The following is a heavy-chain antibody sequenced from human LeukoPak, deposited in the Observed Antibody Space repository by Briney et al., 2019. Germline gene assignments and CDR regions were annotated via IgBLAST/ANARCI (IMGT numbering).Heavy chain of an antibody. CDR2: SIPGYGSV. CDR3: ATGLYYASGGRFDP. V-gene: IGHV1-69*05. Sequence: SVKVSCKASGDTFSNYAFNWVRQAPGQGLEWMGGSIPGYGSVNYAPKFQGRVSITTDGSSGTVSLDLSSLTSEDTGGYYCATGLYYASGGRFDPWGPGPLVTVSS. CDR1: GDTFSNYA. J-gene: IGHJ5*02. D-gene: IGHD3-10*01.